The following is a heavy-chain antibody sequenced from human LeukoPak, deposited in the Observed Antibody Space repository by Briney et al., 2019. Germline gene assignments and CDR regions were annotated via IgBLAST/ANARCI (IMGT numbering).Heavy chain of an antibody. CDR1: GFTFSSYD. J-gene: IGHJ6*03. Sequence: PGGSLRLSCAASGFTFSSYDMTWVRQAPGKGLEWVSVISGSGGSTYYADSVKGRFTISRDNSKNTLYLQMNSLRAEDTAVYYCAKQYSGQQVSLSGWYYQXXDVXXKGTXVTISS. CDR2: ISGSGGST. V-gene: IGHV3-23*01. CDR3: AKQYSGQQVSLSGWYYQXXDV. D-gene: IGHD6-13*01.